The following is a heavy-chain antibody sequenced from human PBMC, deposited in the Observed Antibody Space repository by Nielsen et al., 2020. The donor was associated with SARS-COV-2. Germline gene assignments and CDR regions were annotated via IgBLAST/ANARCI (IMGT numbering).Heavy chain of an antibody. J-gene: IGHJ4*02. Sequence: GESLKISCAASGFTFSSYAMSWVRQAPGKGLEWVSAISGSGGSTYYADSVKGRFTISRDNSKNTLYLQMNSLRAEDTAVYYCAKVGTVTTPLDYFDYWGQGTLVTVSS. CDR1: GFTFSSYA. CDR3: AKVGTVTTPLDYFDY. V-gene: IGHV3-23*01. CDR2: ISGSGGST. D-gene: IGHD4-17*01.